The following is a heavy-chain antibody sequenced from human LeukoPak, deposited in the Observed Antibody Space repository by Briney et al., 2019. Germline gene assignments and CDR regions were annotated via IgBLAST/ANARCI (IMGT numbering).Heavy chain of an antibody. J-gene: IGHJ4*02. CDR1: GFTFSSYW. V-gene: IGHV3-7*01. Sequence: SGGSLRLSCAASGFTFSSYWMSWVRQAPGKGLEWVANIKQDGSEKYYVDSVKGRFTISRDNAKNSLYLQMNSLRAEDTAVYYCARGPELLRVGYYFDYWGQGTLVTVSS. D-gene: IGHD1-26*01. CDR2: IKQDGSEK. CDR3: ARGPELLRVGYYFDY.